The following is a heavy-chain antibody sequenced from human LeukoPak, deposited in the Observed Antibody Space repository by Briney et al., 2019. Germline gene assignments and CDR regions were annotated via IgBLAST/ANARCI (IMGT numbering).Heavy chain of an antibody. D-gene: IGHD4-11*01. CDR1: GGSISSYY. Sequence: PSGTLSLTCTVSGGSISSYYWSWIRQPPGKGLEWIGYIYYSGSTNYNPSLKSRVTISVDTSKNQFSLKLSSVTAADTAVYYCARSDYSNPFDYWGQGTLVTVSS. V-gene: IGHV4-59*01. J-gene: IGHJ4*02. CDR3: ARSDYSNPFDY. CDR2: IYYSGST.